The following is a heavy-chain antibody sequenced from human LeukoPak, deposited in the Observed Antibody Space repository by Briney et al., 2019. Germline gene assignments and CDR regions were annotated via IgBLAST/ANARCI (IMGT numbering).Heavy chain of an antibody. CDR3: ARTVGRTASLSY. J-gene: IGHJ4*02. Sequence: SETLSLTCAVYGRSFSDYYWTWVRQPPGKGLEWIGEINHRGVTTYYPSLKSRVTISIDTYRNQFSLTMHSLTAADTAVYYCARTVGRTASLSYWGQGTLVTVSS. CDR2: INHRGVT. CDR1: GRSFSDYY. V-gene: IGHV4-34*01. D-gene: IGHD4-4*01.